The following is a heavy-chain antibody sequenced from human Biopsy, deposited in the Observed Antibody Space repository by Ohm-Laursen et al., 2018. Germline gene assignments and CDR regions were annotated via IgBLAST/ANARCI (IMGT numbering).Heavy chain of an antibody. Sequence: GASVKVSCKAPTCTFNSYGIIWVRQAPGQGLEWMGRIIPILRTTAYAQTFLGRVTITADSPTSTVDMELTSLTSDDTAVYFCAREAIGYQLPCDDWGQGTLVTVSS. V-gene: IGHV1-69*11. J-gene: IGHJ4*02. CDR2: IIPILRTT. CDR1: TCTFNSYG. D-gene: IGHD2-2*01. CDR3: AREAIGYQLPCDD.